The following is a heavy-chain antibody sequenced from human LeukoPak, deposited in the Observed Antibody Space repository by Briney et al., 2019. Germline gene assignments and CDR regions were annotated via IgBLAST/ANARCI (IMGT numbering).Heavy chain of an antibody. Sequence: SQTLSLTCTVSGGSISSGGYYWSWIRQPPGKGLEWIGYIYHSGSTYYNPSLKSRVTMSVDRSKNQFSLKLSSVTAADTAVYYCARASRTTVNWFDPWGQGTLVTVSS. CDR1: GGSISSGGYY. CDR2: IYHSGST. V-gene: IGHV4-30-2*01. D-gene: IGHD4-17*01. J-gene: IGHJ5*02. CDR3: ARASRTTVNWFDP.